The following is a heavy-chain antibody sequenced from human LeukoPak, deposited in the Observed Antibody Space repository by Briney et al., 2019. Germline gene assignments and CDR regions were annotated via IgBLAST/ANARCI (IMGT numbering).Heavy chain of an antibody. CDR2: IPPGDSDT. V-gene: IGHV5-51*06. J-gene: IGHJ5*02. D-gene: IGHD5-12*01. CDR1: EYSFTSYW. CDR3: ARERNSGYDGNWIDP. Sequence: GAPLKISCKGSEYSFTSYWIGGVRQMPGKGLGWMGIIPPGDSDTRYSPSFQGQVTISAGKSISTADLQWSSLKASDTAMYYCARERNSGYDGNWIDPWGQGTLVTVSS.